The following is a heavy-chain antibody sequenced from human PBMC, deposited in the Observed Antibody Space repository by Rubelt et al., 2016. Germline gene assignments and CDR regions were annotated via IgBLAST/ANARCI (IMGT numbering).Heavy chain of an antibody. V-gene: IGHV3-23*04. CDR3: ANGMTPDY. Sequence: EAQLVESGGGLVKPGGSLRLSCAASGFTVSSNYMSWVRQAPGKGLEWVSTISGTGGSTYYADSVKGRFTISRDNSKNTVYLQSNSLGAEDTAVYYCANGMTPDYWGQGTLVTVSS. CDR1: GFTVSSNY. D-gene: IGHD2-15*01. J-gene: IGHJ4*02. CDR2: ISGTGGST.